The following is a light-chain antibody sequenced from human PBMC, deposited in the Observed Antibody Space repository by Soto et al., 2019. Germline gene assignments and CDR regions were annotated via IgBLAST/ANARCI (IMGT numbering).Light chain of an antibody. CDR3: QQYDNLPPYPQLT. J-gene: IGKJ4*01. CDR2: DAS. Sequence: DIQMTQSPSSLSASVGDRVTITCQASQDISNYLNWYQQKPGKAPKLLIYDASNLETGVPSRFSGSGSGTDFTFTISSLQPEDIATYYCQQYDNLPPYPQLTFGGGTKVEIK. V-gene: IGKV1-33*01. CDR1: QDISNY.